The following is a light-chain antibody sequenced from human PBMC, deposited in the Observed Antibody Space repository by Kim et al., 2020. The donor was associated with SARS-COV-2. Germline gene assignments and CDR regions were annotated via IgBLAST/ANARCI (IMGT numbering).Light chain of an antibody. V-gene: IGKV1-9*01. CDR2: AAS. Sequence: DIQLTQSPSFLSASVEDRVTITCQASQVVGSYLAWYQQKPGIAPRLLIYAASTLQSGVPSRFSGRGSGTEFTLTINSLQPEDFATYYCQQLNSYPFTFGQGTRLEIK. CDR1: QVVGSY. J-gene: IGKJ5*01. CDR3: QQLNSYPFT.